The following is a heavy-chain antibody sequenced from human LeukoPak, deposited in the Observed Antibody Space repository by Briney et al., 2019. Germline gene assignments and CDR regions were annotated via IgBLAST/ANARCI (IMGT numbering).Heavy chain of an antibody. CDR1: GFTFSSYW. Sequence: GGSLRLSCAASGFTFSSYWLSWVRQAPGKGLEWVANIKQDGSEKHYVDSVKGRFTISRDNAKKSLFLHMNSLRVEDTAVYYCARGSEYTSSTNYYFDYWGQGTLVTVSS. V-gene: IGHV3-7*01. CDR2: IKQDGSEK. D-gene: IGHD6-6*01. CDR3: ARGSEYTSSTNYYFDY. J-gene: IGHJ4*02.